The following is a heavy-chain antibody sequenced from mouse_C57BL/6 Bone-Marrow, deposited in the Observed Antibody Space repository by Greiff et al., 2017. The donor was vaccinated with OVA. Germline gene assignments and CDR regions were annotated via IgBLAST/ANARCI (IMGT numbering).Heavy chain of an antibody. CDR3: AREGGITTVVAGDY. CDR2: INPGSGGT. J-gene: IGHJ2*01. Sequence: VQLVESGAELVRPGTSVKVSCKASGYAFTNYLIEWVKQRPGQGLEWIGVINPGSGGTNYNEKFKGKATLTADKSSSTAYMQLSSLTSEDSAVYFCAREGGITTVVAGDYWGQGTTLTVSS. V-gene: IGHV1-54*01. CDR1: GYAFTNYL. D-gene: IGHD1-1*01.